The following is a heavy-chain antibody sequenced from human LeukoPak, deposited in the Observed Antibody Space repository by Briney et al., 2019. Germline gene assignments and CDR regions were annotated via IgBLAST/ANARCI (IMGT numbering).Heavy chain of an antibody. CDR1: GFPFSSYW. V-gene: IGHV3-74*01. Sequence: GGSLRLSCAASGFPFSSYWMHWVRQVPGKGLLWVSRINSDGSATIYADSVRGRFTISRDNAKNTLYLQMSGLRAEDTALYHCARALYYDFWSGSPDDAFDIWGQGTMVTVSS. D-gene: IGHD3-3*01. J-gene: IGHJ3*02. CDR3: ARALYYDFWSGSPDDAFDI. CDR2: INSDGSAT.